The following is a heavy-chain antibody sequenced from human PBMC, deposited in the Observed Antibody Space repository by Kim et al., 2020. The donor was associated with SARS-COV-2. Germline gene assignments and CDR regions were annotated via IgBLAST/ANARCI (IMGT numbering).Heavy chain of an antibody. Sequence: SETLSLTCTVSGDSISSNSDSWSWIRQPAGKGLEWIGHISARGGTNSNSSLKSRLTISVDTSKNQFSLRLTSETAADTAIYYCARDKSNYNTHYFDYWGQGILVTVSS. CDR2: ISARGGT. CDR3: ARDKSNYNTHYFDY. J-gene: IGHJ4*02. V-gene: IGHV4-61*09. CDR1: GDSISSNSDS. D-gene: IGHD3-10*01.